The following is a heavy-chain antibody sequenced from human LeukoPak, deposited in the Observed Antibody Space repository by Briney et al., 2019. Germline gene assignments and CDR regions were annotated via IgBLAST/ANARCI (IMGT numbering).Heavy chain of an antibody. CDR3: ARDKAYGSGSFDY. CDR1: GGSISSYY. J-gene: IGHJ4*02. V-gene: IGHV4-59*01. CDR2: IYYSGST. Sequence: PSETLSLTCTVSGGSISSYYWSWIRQPPGKGLEWIGYIYYSGSTNYNPSLKSRVTISVDTSKNQFSLELSSVTAADTAVYYCARDKAYGSGSFDYWGQGTLVTVSS. D-gene: IGHD3-10*01.